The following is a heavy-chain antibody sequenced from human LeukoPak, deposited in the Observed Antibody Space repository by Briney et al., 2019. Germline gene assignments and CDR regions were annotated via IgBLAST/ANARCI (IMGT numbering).Heavy chain of an antibody. V-gene: IGHV3-72*01. CDR2: ATNKGNSYTT. Sequence: GGSLRLSCEGSGFSFSDHYMDWVRQAPGKGLEWVGRATNKGNSYTTEYAASVKDRFTISRDDSKNSLYLQMNSLKTEDTAVYYCARANWGFGFDYWGQGTLVTVSS. J-gene: IGHJ4*02. CDR1: GFSFSDHY. D-gene: IGHD7-27*01. CDR3: ARANWGFGFDY.